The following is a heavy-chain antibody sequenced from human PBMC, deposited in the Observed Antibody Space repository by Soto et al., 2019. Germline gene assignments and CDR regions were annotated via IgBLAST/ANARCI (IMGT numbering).Heavy chain of an antibody. CDR3: ARWASCVSVNWFDP. Sequence: ASALVSCKDSGYNFTNNDVTWVRQATGQGREWMGWMNPGSGDTGCAQNCQCIVTRTRDNSKATTYMLLRSLRSVDTALYYFARWASCVSVNWFDPWGQGTLVTVSS. CDR2: MNPGSGDT. V-gene: IGHV1-8*01. J-gene: IGHJ5*01. D-gene: IGHD2-15*01. CDR1: GYNFTNND.